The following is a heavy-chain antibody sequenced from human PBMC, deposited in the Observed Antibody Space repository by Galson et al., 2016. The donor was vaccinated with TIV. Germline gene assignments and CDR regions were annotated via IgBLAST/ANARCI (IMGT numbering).Heavy chain of an antibody. CDR1: GGSFNRYY. D-gene: IGHD3-3*01. J-gene: IGHJ3*01. V-gene: IGHV4-34*01. CDR2: INHRGST. CDR3: ASPFPGGDNFWSAYYDAFDV. Sequence: LSLTCEVYGGSFNRYYWTWIRQPPGKGLEWIGQINHRGSTKYNPSLNSRVTISVDTSKNQFSLKMTSMTAADTAVYYCASPFPGGDNFWSAYYDAFDVWGQGTMVTVSS.